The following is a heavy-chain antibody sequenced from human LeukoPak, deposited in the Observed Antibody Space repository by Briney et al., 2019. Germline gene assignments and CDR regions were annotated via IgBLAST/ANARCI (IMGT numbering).Heavy chain of an antibody. J-gene: IGHJ4*02. CDR3: ARDRGDLVYFDY. CDR2: IIPIFGTA. CDR1: GGTFSSYA. V-gene: IGHV1-69*13. Sequence: SVKVSCKASGGTFSSYAISWVRQAPGQGLEWMGGIIPIFGTANYAQKFQGRVTITADESTSTAYMELSSLRSEDTAVYYCARDRGDLVYFDYWGQGTLVTVSS. D-gene: IGHD3-10*01.